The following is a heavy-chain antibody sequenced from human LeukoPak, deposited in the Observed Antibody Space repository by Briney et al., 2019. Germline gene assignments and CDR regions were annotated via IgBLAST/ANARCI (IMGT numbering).Heavy chain of an antibody. CDR1: GGSISSGGYY. V-gene: IGHV4-31*03. D-gene: IGHD3-10*01. J-gene: IGHJ4*02. CDR3: GRERGGFGELSYYFDY. CDR2: IYYSGST. Sequence: SETLSLTCTVSGGSISSGGYYWSWIRQHPGKGLEWIGYIYYSGSTYYNPSLKRRVTISVDTSKNQFSLKLSSVTAADTAVYYCGRERGGFGELSYYFDYWGQETLVPVS.